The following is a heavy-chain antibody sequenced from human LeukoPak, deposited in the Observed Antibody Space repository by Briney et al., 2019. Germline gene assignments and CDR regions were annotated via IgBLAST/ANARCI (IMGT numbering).Heavy chain of an antibody. Sequence: PSETLSLTCAVYGGSFSGYYWSWIRQPPGKGLEWIGEINHSGSTNYNPSPKSRVTISVDTSKNQFSLKLSSVTAADTAVYYCARGHEQQLVVPRYYYYMDVWGKGTTVTVSS. D-gene: IGHD6-13*01. J-gene: IGHJ6*03. V-gene: IGHV4-34*01. CDR2: INHSGST. CDR1: GGSFSGYY. CDR3: ARGHEQQLVVPRYYYYMDV.